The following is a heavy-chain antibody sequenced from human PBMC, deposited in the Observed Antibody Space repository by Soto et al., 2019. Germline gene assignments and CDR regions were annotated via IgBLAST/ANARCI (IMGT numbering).Heavy chain of an antibody. Sequence: SETLSLTCTVSGGSISSSSYYWGWIRQPPGKGLEWIGSIYYSGSTYYNPSLKSRVTISVDTSKNQFSLKLSSVTAADTAVYYCARQVFDRYDSSALDYWGQGTRVTVS. CDR3: ARQVFDRYDSSALDY. J-gene: IGHJ4*02. V-gene: IGHV4-39*01. D-gene: IGHD3-22*01. CDR2: IYYSGST. CDR1: GGSISSSSYY.